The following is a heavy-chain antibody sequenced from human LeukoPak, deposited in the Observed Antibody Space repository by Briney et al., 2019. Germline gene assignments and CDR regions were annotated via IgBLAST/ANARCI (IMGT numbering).Heavy chain of an antibody. CDR3: ARQGRWLPTDY. D-gene: IGHD3-22*01. J-gene: IGHJ4*02. Sequence: GASLQISFKGSGSSFTSYWIGWGRPMPGKGLGWRGIIYPGDSDTRYSPSFQGQVTISADKSISTAYLQWSSLKASYTAMYYCARQGRWLPTDYWGQGTLVTVSS. CDR2: IYPGDSDT. V-gene: IGHV5-51*01. CDR1: GSSFTSYW.